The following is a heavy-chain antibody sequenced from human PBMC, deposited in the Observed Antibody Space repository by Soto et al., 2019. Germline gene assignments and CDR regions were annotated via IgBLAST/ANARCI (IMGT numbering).Heavy chain of an antibody. CDR3: ARSPGITGTRASQYAMDV. V-gene: IGHV1-69*01. CDR2: IIPIFGAP. D-gene: IGHD1-20*01. J-gene: IGHJ6*02. CDR1: GDTFNTFA. Sequence: QVQLVQSGAEVKQPGSSVSVSCKSSGDTFNTFAISWVRQAPGQGLEWMGGIIPIFGAPDYAQQFPGRVTISADESTRTAYLDLRRLRSEDTAVYYCARSPGITGTRASQYAMDVWGQGTTVTVSS.